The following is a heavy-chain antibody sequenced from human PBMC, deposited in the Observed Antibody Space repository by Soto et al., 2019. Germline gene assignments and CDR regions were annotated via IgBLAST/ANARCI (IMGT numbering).Heavy chain of an antibody. Sequence: SETLSLTCTVSGGSISSSSYYWGWIRQPPGKGLEWIGSIYYSGSTYYNPSLKSRVTISVDTSKNQFSLKLSSVTAADTAVYYCATTMVRGLFDYWGQGTLVTVSS. CDR1: GGSISSSSYY. V-gene: IGHV4-39*01. J-gene: IGHJ4*02. D-gene: IGHD3-10*01. CDR2: IYYSGST. CDR3: ATTMVRGLFDY.